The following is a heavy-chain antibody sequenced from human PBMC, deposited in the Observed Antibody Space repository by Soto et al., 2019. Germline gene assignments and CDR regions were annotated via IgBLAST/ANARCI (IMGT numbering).Heavy chain of an antibody. CDR1: GYPFTRYH. CDR2: INPSTTT. J-gene: IGHJ4*02. CDR3: AREAEKYSGSEY. Sequence: ASVKVSCKASGYPFTRYHMHWVRQAPGQGLEWLGVINPSTTTTYAQKFQGRVTMTRDTSTGTVYMDLSSLRSDDTAVYYCAREAEKYSGSEYWGPGSLVTVPS. V-gene: IGHV1-46*03. D-gene: IGHD3-10*01.